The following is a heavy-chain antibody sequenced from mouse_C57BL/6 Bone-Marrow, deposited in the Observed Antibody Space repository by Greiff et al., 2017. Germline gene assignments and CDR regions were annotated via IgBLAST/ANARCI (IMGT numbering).Heavy chain of an antibody. CDR1: GYTFTSYW. D-gene: IGHD4-1*01. CDR3: ARSPLGRPWYFDV. V-gene: IGHV1-7*01. Sequence: QVQLQQSGAELAKPGASVTLSCKASGYTFTSYWMHWVNQRPGQGLEWIGYINPSSGYTKYNQKFKDKATLTADKSSSTAYMQLSSRTYEDSAVYYCARSPLGRPWYFDVWGTGTTVTVSS. CDR2: INPSSGYT. J-gene: IGHJ1*03.